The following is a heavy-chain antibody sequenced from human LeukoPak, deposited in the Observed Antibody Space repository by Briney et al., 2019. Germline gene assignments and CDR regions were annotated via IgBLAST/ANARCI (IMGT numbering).Heavy chain of an antibody. CDR2: INHSGST. CDR1: GGSFSGYY. V-gene: IGHV4-34*01. Sequence: SETLSLTCAVYGGSFSGYYWSWIRQPPGKGLEWIGEINHSGSTNYNPSLKSRVTISVDTSKNQFSLKLSSVTAADTAVYYCARGSFFTITMVRGVSFDYWGQGTLVTVSS. J-gene: IGHJ4*02. D-gene: IGHD3-10*01. CDR3: ARGSFFTITMVRGVSFDY.